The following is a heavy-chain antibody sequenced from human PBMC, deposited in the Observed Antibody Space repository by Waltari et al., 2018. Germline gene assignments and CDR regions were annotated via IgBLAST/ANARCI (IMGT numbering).Heavy chain of an antibody. J-gene: IGHJ4*02. CDR3: AHFAYRGSRFLDH. CDR1: GFSISSNGVA. D-gene: IGHD3-16*01. Sequence: QITLKESGPTLVKPTETVTLTCSLSGFSISSNGVAVGWIRQPPGKAPESLAIIYWDDDTLYSPSLRDRITITKDTSKNQVVLTMTNMDPVDTATYFCAHFAYRGSRFLDHWGQGALVTVSS. CDR2: IYWDDDT. V-gene: IGHV2-5*02.